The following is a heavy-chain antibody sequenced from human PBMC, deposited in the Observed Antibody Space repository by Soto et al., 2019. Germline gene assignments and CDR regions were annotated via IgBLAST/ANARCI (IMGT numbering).Heavy chain of an antibody. Sequence: AGGSLRLSCAASGFTFSSYAMSWVRQAPGKGLEWVSAISGSGGSTYYADSVKGRFTISRDNSKNTLYLQMNSLRAEDTAVYYCAKRLGSGSYPDYWGQGTLVTVSS. D-gene: IGHD3-10*02. CDR3: AKRLGSGSYPDY. CDR2: ISGSGGST. V-gene: IGHV3-23*01. J-gene: IGHJ4*02. CDR1: GFTFSSYA.